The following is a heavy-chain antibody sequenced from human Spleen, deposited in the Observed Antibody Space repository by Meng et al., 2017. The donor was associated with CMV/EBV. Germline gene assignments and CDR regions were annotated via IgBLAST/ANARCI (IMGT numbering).Heavy chain of an antibody. CDR3: VREDRGCFDY. CDR2: TLYRSKWYF. D-gene: IGHD6-19*01. V-gene: IGHV6-1*01. J-gene: IGHJ4*02. Sequence: CDISGDSVSRSTAAWNWMRQSPSRGLEWLGRTLYRSKWYFDYAASLKSRAAIDPDTSKNQFSLHLNSVTPDDTAVYYCVREDRGCFDYWGQGTLVTVSS. CDR1: GDSVSRSTAA.